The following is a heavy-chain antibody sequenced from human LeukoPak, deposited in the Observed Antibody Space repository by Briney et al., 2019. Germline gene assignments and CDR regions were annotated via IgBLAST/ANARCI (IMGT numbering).Heavy chain of an antibody. CDR2: IFPGDSYT. D-gene: IGHD1-7*01. Sequence: GESLKVSCKGSRDTFTNYHIAWVRQMPGKGLEWMGIIFPGDSYTKYGPSFQSQVTISVDKSITTAYLQWSSLKASDTAMYFCARLRGISGTIFYYYYMDVWGKGTTVTVSS. V-gene: IGHV5-51*01. CDR1: RDTFTNYH. CDR3: ARLRGISGTIFYYYYMDV. J-gene: IGHJ6*03.